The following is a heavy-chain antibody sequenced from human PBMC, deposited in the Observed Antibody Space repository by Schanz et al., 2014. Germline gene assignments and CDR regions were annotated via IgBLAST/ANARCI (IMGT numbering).Heavy chain of an antibody. J-gene: IGHJ6*03. Sequence: VYLVESGGDLVKPGGSLRLSCAASGITLSGYGLHWVRQAPGKGLEWVSDISDSGDSTHYADSVKGRFTISRDNAKNSLYLQMNSLRAEDTAVYYCARPSDSSWYMDVWGKGTTVTVSS. CDR3: ARPSDSSWYMDV. CDR2: ISDSGDST. V-gene: IGHV3-21*05. D-gene: IGHD2-21*02. CDR1: GITLSGYG.